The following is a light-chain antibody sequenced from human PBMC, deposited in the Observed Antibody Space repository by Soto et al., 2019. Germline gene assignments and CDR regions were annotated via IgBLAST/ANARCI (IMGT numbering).Light chain of an antibody. CDR2: AAT. CDR3: LQDYNYTWT. V-gene: IGKV1-6*01. J-gene: IGKJ1*01. CDR1: TGIRTD. Sequence: AIQLTQSPSSLSASVGDRVTITCRASTGIRTDLSWYQQKPGKVPKVLIYAATSLHSGVPSRFRGSGSGTDFTLTISSLKPEDFATYYCLQDYNYTWTFGHGTKVDIK.